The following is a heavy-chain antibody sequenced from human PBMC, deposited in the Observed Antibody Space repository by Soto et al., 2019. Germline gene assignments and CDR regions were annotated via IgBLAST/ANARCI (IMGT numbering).Heavy chain of an antibody. CDR2: INAGNANT. CDR3: ARGVAPYYFDY. V-gene: IGHV1-3*01. CDR1: GYTFTSYA. J-gene: IGHJ4*02. Sequence: ASVKVSCKASGYTFTSYAMHWVRQAPGQRLEWMGWINAGNANTKYSHNFQGRVTIARDTSASTAYMELSSLRSEDTAVYYCARGVAPYYFDYWGQGTLVTSPQ. D-gene: IGHD2-15*01.